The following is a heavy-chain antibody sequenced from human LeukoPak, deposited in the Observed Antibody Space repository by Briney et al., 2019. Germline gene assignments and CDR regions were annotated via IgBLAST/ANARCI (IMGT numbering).Heavy chain of an antibody. Sequence: SETLSLTCTVSGGSISSSSYYWGWIRQPPGKGLEWIGEINHSGSTNYNPSLKSRVTISVDTSKNQFSLKLSSVTAADTAVYYCARGRSRRNYYGSGSYMVNWFDPWGQGTLVTVSS. V-gene: IGHV4-39*07. J-gene: IGHJ5*02. D-gene: IGHD3-10*01. CDR2: INHSGST. CDR1: GGSISSSSYY. CDR3: ARGRSRRNYYGSGSYMVNWFDP.